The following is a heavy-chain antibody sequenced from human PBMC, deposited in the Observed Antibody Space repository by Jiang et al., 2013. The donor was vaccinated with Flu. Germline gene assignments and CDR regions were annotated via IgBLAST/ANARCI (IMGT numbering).Heavy chain of an antibody. CDR3: ARHRTAKLGIDY. D-gene: IGHD7-27*01. V-gene: IGHV4-39*01. Sequence: ETLSLTYTVSGGSISSSAYYWGWIRQPPGKGLEWIGSIYYTGSTYYNPSLTSRVTISVDTSKNQFSLKLSSVTAADTAVYYCARHRTAKLGIDYWGQGTLVTVSS. J-gene: IGHJ4*02. CDR1: GGSISSSAYY. CDR2: IYYTGST.